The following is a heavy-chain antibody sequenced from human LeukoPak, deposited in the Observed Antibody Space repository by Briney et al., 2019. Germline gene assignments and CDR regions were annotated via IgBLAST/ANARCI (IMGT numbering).Heavy chain of an antibody. V-gene: IGHV3-21*01. CDR1: GFTFSSYS. CDR2: ISSSSSYI. J-gene: IGHJ6*03. Sequence: GGSLTLSCAASGFTFSSYSMNWVRQAPGKGLEWVPSISSSSSYIYYADSVKGRFTISRDNAKNSLYLQMNSLRAEDTAVYYCARSSRPFPNYYYYMDVWGKGTTITVSS. CDR3: ARSSRPFPNYYYYMDV. D-gene: IGHD6-13*01.